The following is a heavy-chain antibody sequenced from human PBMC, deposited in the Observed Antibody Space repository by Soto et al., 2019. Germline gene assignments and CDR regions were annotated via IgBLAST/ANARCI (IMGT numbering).Heavy chain of an antibody. V-gene: IGHV4-34*01. J-gene: IGHJ6*02. CDR1: GGSFSGYY. CDR3: ARGNYVWGSYREYYYGMDV. D-gene: IGHD3-16*02. Sequence: QVQLQQWGAGLLKPSETLSLTCAVYGGSFSGYYWRWIRQPTGKGLEWIGEINHSGSTNYNPSLKSLVTISVDTSNNQFSLKLSSVTAADTAVYYCARGNYVWGSYREYYYGMDVWGQGTTVTVSS. CDR2: INHSGST.